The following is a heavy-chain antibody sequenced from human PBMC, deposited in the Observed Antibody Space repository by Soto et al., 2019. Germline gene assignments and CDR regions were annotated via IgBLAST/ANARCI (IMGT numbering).Heavy chain of an antibody. Sequence: QVHLLQSRAEVKKPGASVKVSCKASVYTFTSYGITWVRQAPGQGLEWMGWISAHYGNTDYAERLQGRVIVTRDTSTSTAYMVLSSLRSHGAAVYYCARGRYGDYWGQGALVTVSS. V-gene: IGHV1-18*01. CDR1: VYTFTSYG. D-gene: IGHD1-1*01. CDR2: ISAHYGNT. CDR3: ARGRYGDY. J-gene: IGHJ4*02.